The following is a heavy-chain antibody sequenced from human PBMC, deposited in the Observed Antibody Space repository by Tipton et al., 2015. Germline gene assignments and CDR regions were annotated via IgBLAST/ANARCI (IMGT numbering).Heavy chain of an antibody. D-gene: IGHD3-22*01. CDR1: GYTFSDYW. CDR2: IYPDDSDT. J-gene: IGHJ3*02. CDR3: ARHVSFYYDTHGSDALDI. Sequence: QLVQSGAEVKKPGESLKISCKSSGYTFSDYWIGWVRQMPGKGLEWMGMIYPDDSDTRYSPSFQGQVTFSADKSISTAYLQWSSLKASDTAIYYCARHVSFYYDTHGSDALDIWAQGTMVTVSS. V-gene: IGHV5-51*01.